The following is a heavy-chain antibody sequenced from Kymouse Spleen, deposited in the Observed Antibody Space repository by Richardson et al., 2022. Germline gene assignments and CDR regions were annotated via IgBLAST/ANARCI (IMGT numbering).Heavy chain of an antibody. Sequence: EVQLVESGGGLVQPGGSLRLSCAASGFTFSSYDMHWVRQATGKGLEWVSAIGTAGDTYYPGSVKGRFTISRENAKNSLYLQMNSLRAGDTAVYYCASIAARHYFDYWGQGTLVTVSS. J-gene: IGHJ4*02. CDR2: IGTAGDT. CDR3: ASIAARHYFDY. D-gene: IGHD6-6*01. CDR1: GFTFSSYD. V-gene: IGHV3-13*01.